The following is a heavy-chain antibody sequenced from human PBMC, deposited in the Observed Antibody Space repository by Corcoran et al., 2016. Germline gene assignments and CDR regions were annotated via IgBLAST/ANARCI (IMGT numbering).Heavy chain of an antibody. D-gene: IGHD3-10*01. CDR1: GYTFTSYG. V-gene: IGHV1-18*01. CDR3: ARDLLRYGSGSYIYYYYGMDV. Sequence: QVQLVQSGAEVKKPGASVKVSCKASGYTFTSYGISWVRQAPGQGLEWMGWISAYNGNTNYAQKLQGRVTMTTDTSTSTAYMELRSLRSDDTAVYYCARDLLRYGSGSYIYYYYGMDVWGQGTTVTVSS. CDR2: ISAYNGNT. J-gene: IGHJ6*02.